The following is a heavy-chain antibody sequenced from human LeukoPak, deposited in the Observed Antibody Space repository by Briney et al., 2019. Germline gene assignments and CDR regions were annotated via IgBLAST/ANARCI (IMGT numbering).Heavy chain of an antibody. CDR1: GFTFSSYA. CDR3: ARSQFQSRGTFDY. V-gene: IGHV3-23*01. J-gene: IGHJ4*02. CDR2: ISGSGGST. D-gene: IGHD5-24*01. Sequence: GGSLRLSCAASGFTFSSYAMSWVRQAPGKGLEWVSAISGSGGSTYYADSVKGRFTISRDNSKNTLYLQMNSLRAEDTAVYYCARSQFQSRGTFDYWGQGTLVTVSS.